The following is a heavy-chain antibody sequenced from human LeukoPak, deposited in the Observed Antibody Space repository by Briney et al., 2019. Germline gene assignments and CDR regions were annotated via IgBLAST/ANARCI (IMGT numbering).Heavy chain of an antibody. CDR3: ARQTTTVVTPFDY. CDR1: GGSISSTGYY. J-gene: IGHJ4*02. D-gene: IGHD4-23*01. CDR2: IYRSGSA. Sequence: SETLSLTCTVSGGSISSTGYYWGWIRQPPGKGLEWIGSIYRSGSAYYRPSLTSRVTLSVDTSKNQFSLKLSSVTASDTAVYYCARQTTTVVTPFDYWGQGTLVTVSS. V-gene: IGHV4-39*01.